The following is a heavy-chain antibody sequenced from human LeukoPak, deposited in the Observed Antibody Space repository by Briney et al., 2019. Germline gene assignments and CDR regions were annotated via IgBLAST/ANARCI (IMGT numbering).Heavy chain of an antibody. D-gene: IGHD3-10*01. CDR2: IWYDGSNK. CDR1: GFTLSSYG. V-gene: IGHV3-33*01. Sequence: GGSLRLSCAASGFTLSSYGMHWVRQAPGKGLEWVAVIWYDGSNKYYADSVKGRFTISRDNSKNTLYLQMNSLRAEDTAVYYCARDVGLWFGELLSTLDYWGQGTLVTVSS. CDR3: ARDVGLWFGELLSTLDY. J-gene: IGHJ4*02.